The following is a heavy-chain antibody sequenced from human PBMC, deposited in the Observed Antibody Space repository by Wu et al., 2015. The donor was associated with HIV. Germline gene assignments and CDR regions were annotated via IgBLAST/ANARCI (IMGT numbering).Heavy chain of an antibody. V-gene: IGHV1-8*01. CDR3: ARAASFFYDKHGYYRNWYFDV. Sequence: QVQLVQSETEMKKPGASLKVSCKASGYTFSAYDINWVRQAPGQGLEWVGWMNPNSGNTGYPQKFQGRVTMTRDTSISTAYMELSSLKSEDTAVYYCARAASFFYDKHGYYRNWYFDVWGPWHPGRCLL. D-gene: IGHD3-22*01. J-gene: IGHJ2*01. CDR2: MNPNSGNT. CDR1: GYTFSAYD.